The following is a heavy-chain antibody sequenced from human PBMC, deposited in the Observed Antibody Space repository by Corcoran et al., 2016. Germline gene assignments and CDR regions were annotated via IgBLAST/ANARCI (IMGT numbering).Heavy chain of an antibody. Sequence: QVQLQQWGAGLLKPSETLSLTCAVYGGSFSGYYWSWIRQPPGKGLEWIGEINHSGSTNYNPSLKSRVTISVDTSKNQFSLKLSSVTAADTAGYYCARYSGGGNTVAADPGDYYECSCYFGSFYHWGQGTLVTVSS. V-gene: IGHV4-34*01. CDR3: ARYSGGGNTVAADPGDYYECSCYFGSFYH. D-gene: IGHD3-22*01. CDR2: INHSGST. CDR1: GGSFSGYY. J-gene: IGHJ4*02.